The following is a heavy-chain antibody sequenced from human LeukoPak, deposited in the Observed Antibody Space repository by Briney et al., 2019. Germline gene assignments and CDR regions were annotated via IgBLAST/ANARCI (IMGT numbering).Heavy chain of an antibody. CDR2: INWNGGST. J-gene: IGHJ6*03. Sequence: GGSLRLSCAASGFTFDDYGMSWVRQAPGKGLEWVSGINWNGGSTGYADSVKGRFTISRDNAKNSLYLQMNSLRAEDTALYYCARGVGSYYDYVWGSYRPHYYYYYMDVWGKGTTVTVSS. D-gene: IGHD3-16*02. V-gene: IGHV3-20*04. CDR3: ARGVGSYYDYVWGSYRPHYYYYYMDV. CDR1: GFTFDDYG.